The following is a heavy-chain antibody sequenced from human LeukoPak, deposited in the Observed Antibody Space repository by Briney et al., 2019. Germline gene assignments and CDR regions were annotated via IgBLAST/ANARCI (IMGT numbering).Heavy chain of an antibody. CDR1: GFSFSNYW. J-gene: IGHJ4*02. Sequence: GGSLRLSCVVSGFSFSNYWMHWVRQAPGKGLVWVSRINSDGSTTSYAASVKGRFTISRDNAKNTLYLQMNSLRADDTAVYYCARGIVGPTGDYWGEGTLVTVSS. CDR3: ARGIVGPTGDY. CDR2: INSDGSTT. D-gene: IGHD1-26*01. V-gene: IGHV3-74*01.